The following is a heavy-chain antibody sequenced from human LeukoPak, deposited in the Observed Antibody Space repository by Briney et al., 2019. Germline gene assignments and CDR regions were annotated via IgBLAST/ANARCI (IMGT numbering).Heavy chain of an antibody. CDR2: LYKSGIT. V-gene: IGHV4-59*01. D-gene: IGHD5-18*01. Sequence: SETLSLTCTVSGGSISSYYWSWIRQPPGKGLEWIGYLYKSGITNSIPSLESRVTISVDTPKNQFSLRLSSVTSADTAVYYCARGGEYSYAFDYWGQGTLVTVSS. J-gene: IGHJ4*02. CDR1: GGSISSYY. CDR3: ARGGEYSYAFDY.